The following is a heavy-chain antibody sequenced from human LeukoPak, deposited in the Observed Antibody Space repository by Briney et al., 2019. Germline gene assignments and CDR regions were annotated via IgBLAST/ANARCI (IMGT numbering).Heavy chain of an antibody. J-gene: IGHJ6*03. Sequence: SETLSLTCTVSGYSISSGYYWGWIRQPPGKGLEWIGSIYHSGSTYYNPSLKSRVTISVDMSKNQFSLKLSSVTAADTAVYYCASSAYESSGYGGYYMDVWGKGTTVTVSS. CDR1: GYSISSGYY. D-gene: IGHD3-22*01. V-gene: IGHV4-38-2*02. CDR3: ASSAYESSGYGGYYMDV. CDR2: IYHSGST.